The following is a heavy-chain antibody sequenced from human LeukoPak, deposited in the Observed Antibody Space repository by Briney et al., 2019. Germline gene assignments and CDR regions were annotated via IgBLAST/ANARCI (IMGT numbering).Heavy chain of an antibody. Sequence: GGSLRLSCAASGFTFSSYAMHWVRQAPGKGLEWVAVISYDGSNKYYADSVKGRFTISRDNSKNTLYLQMNSLRAEDTAVYYCARPALNCSSTSCWNYWGRGTLVTVSS. J-gene: IGHJ4*02. V-gene: IGHV3-30-3*01. D-gene: IGHD2-2*01. CDR1: GFTFSSYA. CDR2: ISYDGSNK. CDR3: ARPALNCSSTSCWNY.